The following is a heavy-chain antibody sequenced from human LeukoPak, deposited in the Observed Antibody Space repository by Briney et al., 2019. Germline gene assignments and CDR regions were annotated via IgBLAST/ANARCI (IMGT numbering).Heavy chain of an antibody. CDR2: IYYSGST. J-gene: IGHJ4*02. V-gene: IGHV4-59*08. Sequence: PSETLSLTCTVSGGSISSYYWSWIRRPPGKGLEWIGYIYYSGSTNYNPSLKSRVTISVDTSKNQFSLKLSSVTAADTAVYYCASAHSSSSVYFDYWGQGTLVTVSS. CDR3: ASAHSSSSVYFDY. D-gene: IGHD6-6*01. CDR1: GGSISSYY.